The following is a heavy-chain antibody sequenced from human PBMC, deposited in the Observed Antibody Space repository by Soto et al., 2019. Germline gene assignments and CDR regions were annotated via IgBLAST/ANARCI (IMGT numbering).Heavy chain of an antibody. CDR2: IKSNTDGGTT. CDR1: GVTFNDAG. Sequence: PGGSLRLSCAASGVTFNDAGMSWVRQAPGKGLEWVGRIKSNTDGGTTEYAAPVKGRFTLSRDDSKNTLYLQMNSLKTEDTAVYYCTTERWIQMWFGYWGQGT. V-gene: IGHV3-15*01. D-gene: IGHD5-12*01. J-gene: IGHJ4*02. CDR3: TTERWIQMWFGY.